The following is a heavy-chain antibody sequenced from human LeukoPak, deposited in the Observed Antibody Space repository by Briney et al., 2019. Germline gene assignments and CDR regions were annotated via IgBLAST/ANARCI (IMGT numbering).Heavy chain of an antibody. CDR2: IIPILGIA. D-gene: IGHD2-21*02. V-gene: IGHV1-69*04. CDR1: GGTFSSYA. CDR3: ASGGIVVVTSIPYYYYGMDV. Sequence: ASVKVSCKASGGTFSSYAISWVRQAPGQGLEWMGRIIPILGIANYAQKFQGRVTITADKSTSTAYMELSSLRSEDTAVYYCASGGIVVVTSIPYYYYGMDVWGQGTTVTVSS. J-gene: IGHJ6*02.